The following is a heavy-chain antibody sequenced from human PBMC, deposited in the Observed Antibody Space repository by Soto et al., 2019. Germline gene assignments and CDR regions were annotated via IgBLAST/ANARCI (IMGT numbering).Heavy chain of an antibody. Sequence: EVQLVESGGGLVQPGGSLRLSCAASGFTFSDHYMDWVRQAPGKGLEWVGRTRNKANSYTTEYAASVKGRFTIARDDSKNSLYLQMNSLKTEDTVVYYGAGSGVGAPPAHAFDIWGQGTMVTVSS. CDR3: AGSGVGAPPAHAFDI. J-gene: IGHJ3*02. V-gene: IGHV3-72*01. CDR1: GFTFSDHY. D-gene: IGHD1-26*01. CDR2: TRNKANSYTT.